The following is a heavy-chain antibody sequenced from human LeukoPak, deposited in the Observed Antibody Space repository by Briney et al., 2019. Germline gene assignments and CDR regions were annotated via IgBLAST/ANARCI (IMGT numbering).Heavy chain of an antibody. J-gene: IGHJ4*02. CDR2: IYWDDDK. CDR3: AHRLFVGGSWEGFDY. V-gene: IGHV2-5*05. Sequence: SGPTLVNPTQTLTLTCTFSGFSLRTDRVGVGWIRQPPGKALEWLALIYWDDDKRYGPSLKNRLTITKATSKNQVVLTMTNMDPVDTATYYCAHRLFVGGSWEGFDYWGQGTLVTVSS. D-gene: IGHD3-16*01. CDR1: GFSLRTDRVG.